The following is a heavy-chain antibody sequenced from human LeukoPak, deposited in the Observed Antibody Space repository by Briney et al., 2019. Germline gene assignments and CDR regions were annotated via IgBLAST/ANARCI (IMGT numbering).Heavy chain of an antibody. CDR2: IIPMSDTA. D-gene: IGHD1-26*01. J-gene: IGHJ3*02. CDR3: AREDDTGRYMGDDAFDI. V-gene: IGHV1-69*06. Sequence: SVKVSCTASGGTFNSYAISWVRQAPGQGLEWMGGIIPMSDTANYPQKFRGRLTITADIPTSTVYMELGSLRSEDTAVYYCAREDDTGRYMGDDAFDIWGQGTMVTVSS. CDR1: GGTFNSYA.